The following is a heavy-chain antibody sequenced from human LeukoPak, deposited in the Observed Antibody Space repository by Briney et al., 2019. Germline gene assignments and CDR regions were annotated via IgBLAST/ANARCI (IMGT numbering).Heavy chain of an antibody. CDR1: GDSINSLDL. Sequence: SGTLSLTCTVSGDSINSLDLWSWVRQPPGKGLEWIGVMYLSGTTHSNPSVKSRVTISIDKSKNQFFLNLSSVTAADTAVYYCAGLVGRYSSGLYYYYFDYWGQGTLVTVSS. J-gene: IGHJ4*02. CDR2: MYLSGTT. D-gene: IGHD3-22*01. CDR3: AGLVGRYSSGLYYYYFDY. V-gene: IGHV4-4*02.